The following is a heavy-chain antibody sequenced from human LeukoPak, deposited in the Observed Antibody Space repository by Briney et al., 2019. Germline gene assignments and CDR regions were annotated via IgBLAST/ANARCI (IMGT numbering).Heavy chain of an antibody. V-gene: IGHV3-30*02. D-gene: IGHD1-26*01. CDR2: IRYDGSNK. CDR1: GFTSSSYG. J-gene: IGHJ5*02. Sequence: GGSLRLSCAASGFTSSSYGMHWVRQAPGKGLEWVAFIRYDGSNKYYADSVKGRFTISRDNSKNTLYLQMNSLRAEDTAVYYCAKPYGIVGATDWFDPWGQGTLVTVSS. CDR3: AKPYGIVGATDWFDP.